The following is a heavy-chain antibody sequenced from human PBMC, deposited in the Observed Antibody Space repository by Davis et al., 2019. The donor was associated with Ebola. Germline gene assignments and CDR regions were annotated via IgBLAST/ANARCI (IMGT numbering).Heavy chain of an antibody. Sequence: ASVKVSCKASGYTFTGYYMHWVRQAPGQGLEWMGWINPNSGGTNYAQKFQGWVTMTRDTSISTAYMELSRLRSDDTAVYYCARDTGPYSSSWYGKYYYGMDVWGQGTTVTVSS. CDR1: GYTFTGYY. J-gene: IGHJ6*02. CDR3: ARDTGPYSSSWYGKYYYGMDV. D-gene: IGHD6-13*01. CDR2: INPNSGGT. V-gene: IGHV1-2*04.